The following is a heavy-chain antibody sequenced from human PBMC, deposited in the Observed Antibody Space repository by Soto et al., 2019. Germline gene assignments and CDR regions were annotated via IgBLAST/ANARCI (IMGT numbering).Heavy chain of an antibody. V-gene: IGHV1-69*01. CDR1: GGTFSSYA. J-gene: IGHJ6*02. CDR2: IIPIFGTA. Sequence: QVQLVQSGAEVKKPGSSVKVSCKASGGTFSSYAISWVRQAPGQGLEWMGGIIPIFGTANYAQKFQGRVTITADESTSTVYMELSSLRSEDTAVYYCARSYCGGDCYSPPYYYYGMDVWGQGTTVTVSS. CDR3: ARSYCGGDCYSPPYYYYGMDV. D-gene: IGHD2-21*02.